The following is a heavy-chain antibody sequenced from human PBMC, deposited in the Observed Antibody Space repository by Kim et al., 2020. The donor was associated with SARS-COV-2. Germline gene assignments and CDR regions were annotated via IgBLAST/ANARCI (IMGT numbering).Heavy chain of an antibody. V-gene: IGHV3-23*01. J-gene: IGHJ6*03. Sequence: GGSLRLSCSPSGFTFSSYAMNWVRQAPGKGLEWVATISGSGGSAYYADSVKGRFTISRDNSKNTLHLQMNNLRAEDTAIYSCATSRGVVPALFYYYYMDVWGRGTTVTVS. CDR3: ATSRGVVPALFYYYYMDV. CDR1: GFTFSSYA. CDR2: ISGSGGSA. D-gene: IGHD3-16*01.